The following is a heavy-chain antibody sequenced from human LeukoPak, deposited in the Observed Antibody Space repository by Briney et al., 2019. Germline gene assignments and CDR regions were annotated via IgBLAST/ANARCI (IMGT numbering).Heavy chain of an antibody. CDR3: ARDLIAVRPGWFDP. D-gene: IGHD6-6*01. V-gene: IGHV1-18*01. Sequence: GASVKVSCKASGYTFTTYGINWVQQAPGQGLEWMGWISAYNGNTNYAQKFQDRVTMTTDTSTSTAYMELRSLRSDDTAVYYCARDLIAVRPGWFDPWGQGTLVTVSS. CDR2: ISAYNGNT. CDR1: GYTFTTYG. J-gene: IGHJ5*02.